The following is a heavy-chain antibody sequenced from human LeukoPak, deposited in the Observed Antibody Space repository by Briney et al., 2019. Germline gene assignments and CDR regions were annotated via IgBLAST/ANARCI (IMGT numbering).Heavy chain of an antibody. Sequence: GESLNTSRQGSGYRFTSYWIVWVRQMPGTGLEWMGIIYSGDSDTRYRPSFQGQVSISVDKSISTAYLQWSSLKASDAAMYYCARRYYGSGSYYDWFDPWGQGTLVTVSS. D-gene: IGHD3-10*01. CDR2: IYSGDSDT. J-gene: IGHJ5*02. CDR1: GYRFTSYW. V-gene: IGHV5-51*01. CDR3: ARRYYGSGSYYDWFDP.